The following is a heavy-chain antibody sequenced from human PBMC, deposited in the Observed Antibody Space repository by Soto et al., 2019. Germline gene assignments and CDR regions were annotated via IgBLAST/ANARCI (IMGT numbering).Heavy chain of an antibody. D-gene: IGHD2-2*01. CDR2: INPNSGAT. CDR3: ARDPNVHCSSTSCYGWGSCFDP. J-gene: IGHJ5*02. V-gene: IGHV1-2*04. Sequence: SSVKVSCKASGYTFTGYYMHCIRHAPGQGFEWMGWINPNSGATNYAQKFQGWVTMTRDTSISAAYMELSRLRSDDTAVYYCARDPNVHCSSTSCYGWGSCFDPWGQGTLVNVSS. CDR1: GYTFTGYY.